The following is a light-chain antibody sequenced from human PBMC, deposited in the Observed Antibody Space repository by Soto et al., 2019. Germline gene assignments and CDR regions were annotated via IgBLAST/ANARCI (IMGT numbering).Light chain of an antibody. Sequence: EIQMTQSPSTLSASVGDRSTITGRASQSTVNWLAWYQQKPGKCPKLLIYKESSLESGVPSRFSGSGSGTEFTLTISSLQPDDFATYYCQQYNSPWTFGPGTKVDIK. CDR1: QSTVNW. V-gene: IGKV1-5*03. CDR3: QQYNSPWT. J-gene: IGKJ1*01. CDR2: KES.